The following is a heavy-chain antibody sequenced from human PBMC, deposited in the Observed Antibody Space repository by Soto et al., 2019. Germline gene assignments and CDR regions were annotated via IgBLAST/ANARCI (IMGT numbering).Heavy chain of an antibody. CDR1: GGSISSGGYY. CDR2: IYYSGST. CDR3: AREGGDSSMIDAFDI. V-gene: IGHV4-31*03. Sequence: QVQLQESGPGLVKPSQTLSLTCTVSGGSISSGGYYWSWIRQHPGKGLEWIGYIYYSGSTYYNPSLQSRVTISVDTSKNQFSLKLSSVTAADTAVYYCAREGGDSSMIDAFDIWGQGTMVTVSS. D-gene: IGHD3-22*01. J-gene: IGHJ3*02.